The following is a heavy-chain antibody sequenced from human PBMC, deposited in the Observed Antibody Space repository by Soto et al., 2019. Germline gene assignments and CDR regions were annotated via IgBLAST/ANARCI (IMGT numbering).Heavy chain of an antibody. CDR1: GFTFSDYY. Sequence: QVQLVQSGGGLVKPGGSLRLSCVASGFTFSDYYLHWISQAPGKGLEWISYVSGSGDSTSYAESVKGRFTISRDNAKNSLYVEMNGLRADDTAIYYCAKGKWNDYYGMDVWGQGTTVTVSS. CDR2: VSGSGDST. J-gene: IGHJ6*02. D-gene: IGHD1-20*01. CDR3: AKGKWNDYYGMDV. V-gene: IGHV3-11*05.